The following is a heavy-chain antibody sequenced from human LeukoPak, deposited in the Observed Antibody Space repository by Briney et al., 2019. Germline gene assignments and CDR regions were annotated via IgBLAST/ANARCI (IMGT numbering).Heavy chain of an antibody. J-gene: IGHJ4*02. CDR1: GYTFTSYG. CDR2: ISAYNGNT. CDR3: ARAPLKMAPLWFGELLYPSH. D-gene: IGHD3-10*01. Sequence: ASVKVSCKASGYTFTSYGISWVRQAPGQGLEWMGWISAYNGNTNYAQKLQGRVTMTTDTSTSTAYMELRSLRSDDTAVYYCARAPLKMAPLWFGELLYPSHWGQGTLVTVSS. V-gene: IGHV1-18*01.